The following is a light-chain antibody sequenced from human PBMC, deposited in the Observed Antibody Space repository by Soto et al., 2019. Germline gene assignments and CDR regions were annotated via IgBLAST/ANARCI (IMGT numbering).Light chain of an antibody. CDR1: SSNIGSNY. Sequence: QAVLTQPPSASGTPGQRVTISCSGSSSNIGSNYVYWYQQLPGTAPKLLIYSNNQRPSGVPDRFSGSKSGTSASLAISGLRSEDEADYYCAAWDDSLSGWVFGGGTKFTVL. V-gene: IGLV1-47*02. CDR2: SNN. J-gene: IGLJ2*01. CDR3: AAWDDSLSGWV.